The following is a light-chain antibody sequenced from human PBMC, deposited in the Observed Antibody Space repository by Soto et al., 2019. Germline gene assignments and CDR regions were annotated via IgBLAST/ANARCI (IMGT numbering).Light chain of an antibody. J-gene: IGLJ3*02. CDR3: QSYDSSLSGWV. V-gene: IGLV1-40*01. CDR2: GNS. CDR1: SSKIGAGYD. Sequence: QAVVTQPPSVSGAPGQRVTISCTGSSSKIGAGYDVHWYQQLPGTAPKLLIYGNSNRPSGVPDRFSGSKSGTSASLAITGLQAEDEADYYCQSYDSSLSGWVFGGGTKLIVL.